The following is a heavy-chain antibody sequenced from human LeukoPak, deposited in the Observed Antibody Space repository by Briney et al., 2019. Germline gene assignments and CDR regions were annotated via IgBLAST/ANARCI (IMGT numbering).Heavy chain of an antibody. V-gene: IGHV3-33*01. Sequence: GRSLRLSCAASGFTFSSYGMHWVRQAPGKGLEWVAVIWYDGSNKYYADSVKGRFTISRDNSKNTLYLQMNSLRAEDTAVYYCARPLLSDDAFDIWGQGTMVTVSS. CDR1: GFTFSSYG. D-gene: IGHD2/OR15-2a*01. CDR3: ARPLLSDDAFDI. J-gene: IGHJ3*02. CDR2: IWYDGSNK.